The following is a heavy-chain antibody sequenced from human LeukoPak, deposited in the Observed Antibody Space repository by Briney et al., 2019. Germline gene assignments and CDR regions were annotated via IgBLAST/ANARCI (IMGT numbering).Heavy chain of an antibody. CDR3: AKDLTGTFDY. J-gene: IGHJ4*02. Sequence: PGGSLRLSCAASGFTFSSYAMSWVRQAPGKGLEWVSAISGSGGSTCYADSVKGRFTISRGNSKNTLYLQMNSLRAEDTAVYYCAKDLTGTFDYWGQGTLVTVSS. CDR2: ISGSGGST. CDR1: GFTFSSYA. V-gene: IGHV3-23*01. D-gene: IGHD1-1*01.